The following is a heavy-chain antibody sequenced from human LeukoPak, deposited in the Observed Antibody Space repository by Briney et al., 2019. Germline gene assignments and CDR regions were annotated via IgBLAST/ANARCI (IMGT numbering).Heavy chain of an antibody. V-gene: IGHV3-30*18. CDR2: ISYDGSNK. J-gene: IGHJ4*02. CDR1: GFTFSSYG. Sequence: GRSLKLSCAASGFTFSSYGMHRVRQAPGKGLEWVAVISYDGSNKYYADSVKGRFTISRDNSKNTLYLQMNSLRAEDTAVYYCAKASPHFWSGYLYYFHYWGQGTLVTVSS. D-gene: IGHD3-3*01. CDR3: AKASPHFWSGYLYYFHY.